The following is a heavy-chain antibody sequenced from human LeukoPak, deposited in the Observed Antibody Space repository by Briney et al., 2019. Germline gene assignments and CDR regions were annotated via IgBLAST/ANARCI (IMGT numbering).Heavy chain of an antibody. CDR2: ISNGGTKT. CDR3: AKDREPPLY. J-gene: IGHJ4*02. Sequence: GGSLRLSCGASGLYFSSFAMRWVREARGRGLEWISAISNGGTKTYYMDSVKGRFTISRDNSKDTLHLQMNSLRVEDTAVYFCAKDREPPLYWGRGTLVTVSS. CDR1: GLYFSSFA. V-gene: IGHV3-23*01.